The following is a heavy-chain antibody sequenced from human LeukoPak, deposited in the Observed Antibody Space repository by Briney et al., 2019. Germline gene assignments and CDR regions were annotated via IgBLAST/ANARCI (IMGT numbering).Heavy chain of an antibody. J-gene: IGHJ4*02. D-gene: IGHD1-26*01. V-gene: IGHV3-66*02. CDR1: GFIVNRNY. CDR2: IYSDGST. Sequence: GGSLRLSCAASGFIVNRNYMNWVRQVPGKGLEWVSVIYSDGSTHYADSVQGHFIISRDNSKNTVGLQMNDLKTEDTAVYYCARSWDARLNFDYWGQGTLVTVSS. CDR3: ARSWDARLNFDY.